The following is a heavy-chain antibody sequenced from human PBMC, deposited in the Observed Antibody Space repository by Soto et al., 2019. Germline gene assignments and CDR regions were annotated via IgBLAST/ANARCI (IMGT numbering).Heavy chain of an antibody. D-gene: IGHD6-19*01. CDR3: AKDQPSSGRTGGHFDY. CDR1: GFTFDDYA. V-gene: IGHV3-9*01. Sequence: GGSLRLSCAASGFTFDDYAMHWVRQAPGKGLEWVSGISWNSGSIGYADSVKGRFTISRDNAKNSLYLQMNSLRAEDTALYYCAKDQPSSGRTGGHFDYWGQGTLVTVSS. J-gene: IGHJ4*02. CDR2: ISWNSGSI.